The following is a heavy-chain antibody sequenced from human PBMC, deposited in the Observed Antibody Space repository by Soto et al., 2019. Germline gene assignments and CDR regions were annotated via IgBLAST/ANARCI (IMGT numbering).Heavy chain of an antibody. CDR3: AGAAAGIAFDY. J-gene: IGHJ4*02. CDR1: GGTFSSYT. D-gene: IGHD6-13*01. Sequence: QVPLVQSGAEVKKPGSSVKVSCKASGGTFSSYTIIWVRQAPGQGLEWMGRIIPILGIANYAQKFQGRVTITADKSTSTAYMELSSLRSEDTAVYYCAGAAAGIAFDYWGQGTLVTVSS. CDR2: IIPILGIA. V-gene: IGHV1-69*02.